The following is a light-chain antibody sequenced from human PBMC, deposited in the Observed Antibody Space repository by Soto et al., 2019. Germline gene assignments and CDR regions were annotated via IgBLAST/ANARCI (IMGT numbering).Light chain of an antibody. CDR3: CSYAGTFYV. CDR1: SSDVGSYDL. J-gene: IGLJ1*01. Sequence: QSVLTQPASVSASPGQSITISCTGTSSDVGSYDLVSWYQHHPGKAPKLIIYEGTKRPSGVSNRFSGSKSGNTASLTISGLQAEDEADYYCCSYAGTFYVFGTGTKLTAL. V-gene: IGLV2-23*01. CDR2: EGT.